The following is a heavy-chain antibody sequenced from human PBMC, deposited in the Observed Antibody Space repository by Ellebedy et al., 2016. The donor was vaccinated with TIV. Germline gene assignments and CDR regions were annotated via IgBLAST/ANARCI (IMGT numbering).Heavy chain of an antibody. J-gene: IGHJ4*02. Sequence: PGGSLRLSCAASRFILSNYWMSWVRQAPGKGLEWVAAIQQDGSGEYYVDSVKGRFTISRDNAKSSLYLQMNSLRAEDTAMYYCARGPRGLHTGLAYWGQGTLVTVSS. D-gene: IGHD5/OR15-5a*01. CDR3: ARGPRGLHTGLAY. V-gene: IGHV3-7*03. CDR2: IQQDGSGE. CDR1: RFILSNYW.